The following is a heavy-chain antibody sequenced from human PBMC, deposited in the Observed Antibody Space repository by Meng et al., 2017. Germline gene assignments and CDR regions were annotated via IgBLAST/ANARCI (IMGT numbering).Heavy chain of an antibody. J-gene: IGHJ4*02. CDR1: GGTFSSYA. Sequence: GRLGQAGAEVKKPGSSVKVSCKASGGTFSSYAISWVRQAPGQGLEWMGRIDPNNDHTQYAQNFQGRVTMTSDTSISTVYMELNGLRSDDTAVYYCARDEDISAAGKLFGDYWGQGTLVTVSS. CDR3: ARDEDISAAGKLFGDY. CDR2: IDPNNDHT. D-gene: IGHD6-13*01. V-gene: IGHV1-2*06.